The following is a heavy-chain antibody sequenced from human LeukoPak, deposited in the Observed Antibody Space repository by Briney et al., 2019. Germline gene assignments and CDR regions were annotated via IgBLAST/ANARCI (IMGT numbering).Heavy chain of an antibody. CDR3: ASAVDYQLLSAAFDI. J-gene: IGHJ3*02. CDR1: GYSFTSYW. CDR2: IYPDDSDV. Sequence: GESLKISCKGSGYSFTSYWIGWVRQMPGKGLEWMGIIYPDDSDVTYSPSFQGQVTISADKSISTAYLQWSSLKASDTAIYYCASAVDYQLLSAAFDIWGQGTMVTVSS. V-gene: IGHV5-51*01. D-gene: IGHD2-2*01.